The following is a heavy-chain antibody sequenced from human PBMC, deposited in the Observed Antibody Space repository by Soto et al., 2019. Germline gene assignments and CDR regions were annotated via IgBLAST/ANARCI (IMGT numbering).Heavy chain of an antibody. CDR1: GYSFTNYW. V-gene: IGHV5-10-1*01. Sequence: PGESLKISCKGSGYSFTNYWISWVRQMPGKGLEWMGRIDPSDSYTNYSPSLQGHVTISADKSVSTAYLQWSSLKASDTAMYYCARLDVDTAMVCDYWGQGTLVTVSS. J-gene: IGHJ4*02. CDR3: ARLDVDTAMVCDY. D-gene: IGHD5-18*01. CDR2: IDPSDSYT.